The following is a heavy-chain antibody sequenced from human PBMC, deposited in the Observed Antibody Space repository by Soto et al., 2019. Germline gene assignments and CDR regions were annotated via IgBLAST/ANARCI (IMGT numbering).Heavy chain of an antibody. CDR2: TRDKANSYTT. CDR1: GFTCSDHY. D-gene: IGHD6-19*01. Sequence: GGSLRLSCAASGFTCSDHYMDWVRQAPEKGLEWVGRTRDKANSYTTEYAASVLGRFTISRDESQNSMYLQMNSLKTEDTAVYYCARLRYTSDWYVDYWGQGTPVTVSS. CDR3: ARLRYTSDWYVDY. V-gene: IGHV3-72*01. J-gene: IGHJ4*02.